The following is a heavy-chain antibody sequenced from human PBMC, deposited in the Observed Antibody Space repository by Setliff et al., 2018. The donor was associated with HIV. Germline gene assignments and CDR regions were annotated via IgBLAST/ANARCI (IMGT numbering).Heavy chain of an antibody. V-gene: IGHV1-3*01. Sequence: GASVKVSCKASGYTFSNHTIHWVRQAPGKRPEWMGWLNAGYGNTKYSQKLQGRVTITRDISASTAYMELSSLRSEDTAVYYCARSRLVYDDVLTGPPTDYWGQGTPVTSPQ. D-gene: IGHD3-9*01. CDR1: GYTFSNHT. CDR2: LNAGYGNT. CDR3: ARSRLVYDDVLTGPPTDY. J-gene: IGHJ4*02.